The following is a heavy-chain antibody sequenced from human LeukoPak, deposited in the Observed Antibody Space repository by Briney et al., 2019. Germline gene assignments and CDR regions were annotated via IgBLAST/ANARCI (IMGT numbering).Heavy chain of an antibody. CDR2: IYPGDSNN. CDR1: GYSFTNFW. D-gene: IGHD6-19*01. J-gene: IGHJ4*02. Sequence: GESLKISCKGSGYSFTNFWIGWVRQMPGRGLEWMGIIYPGDSNNRYSPSFQGQVTISVDKSVSTAYLQWGSLKASDTAMYYCARRRAVAGTYYFDNWGQRTLVTVSS. CDR3: ARRRAVAGTYYFDN. V-gene: IGHV5-51*01.